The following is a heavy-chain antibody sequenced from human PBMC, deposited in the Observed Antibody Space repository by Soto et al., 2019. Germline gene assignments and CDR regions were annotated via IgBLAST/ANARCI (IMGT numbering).Heavy chain of an antibody. CDR3: ARLPSSSSGYYYGGYYYYGMDV. CDR1: GGTFSSYA. Sequence: SVKVSCKASGGTFSSYAISWVRQAPGQGLEWMGGIIPIFGTANYAQKFQGRVTITADESTSTAYMELSSLRSEDTAVYYCARLPSSSSGYYYGGYYYYGMDVWGQGTTVTVSS. D-gene: IGHD3-22*01. CDR2: IIPIFGTA. J-gene: IGHJ6*02. V-gene: IGHV1-69*13.